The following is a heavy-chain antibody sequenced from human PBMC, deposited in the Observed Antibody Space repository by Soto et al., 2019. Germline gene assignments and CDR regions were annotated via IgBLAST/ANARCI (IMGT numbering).Heavy chain of an antibody. D-gene: IGHD2-2*01. Sequence: SVKVSCKASGGTFSSYAISWVRQAPGQGLEWMGGIIPIFGTANYAQKFQGRVTITADESTSTAYMELSSLRSEDTAVYYCARTSVVVPAAVEIYYYYGMDVWGQGTTVTVSS. CDR2: IIPIFGTA. V-gene: IGHV1-69*13. CDR3: ARTSVVVPAAVEIYYYYGMDV. CDR1: GGTFSSYA. J-gene: IGHJ6*02.